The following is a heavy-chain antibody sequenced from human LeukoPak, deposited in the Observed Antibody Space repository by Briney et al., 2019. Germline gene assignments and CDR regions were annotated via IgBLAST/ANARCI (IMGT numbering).Heavy chain of an antibody. CDR2: ISAYNGNT. J-gene: IGHJ6*03. Sequence: ASVKVSCKASGYTFTSYGISWVRQAPGQGLEWMGWISAYNGNTNYAQKLQGRVTMTTDTSTSTAYMELRSLRSDDTAVYYCARLAARPLYYYYYMDVWGKGTTVTVSS. D-gene: IGHD6-6*01. V-gene: IGHV1-18*01. CDR1: GYTFTSYG. CDR3: ARLAARPLYYYYYMDV.